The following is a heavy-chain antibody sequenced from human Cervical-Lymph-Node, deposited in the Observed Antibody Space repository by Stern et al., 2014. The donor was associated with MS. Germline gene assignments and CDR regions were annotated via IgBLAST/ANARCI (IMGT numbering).Heavy chain of an antibody. V-gene: IGHV1-69*01. CDR1: GGSFNTYN. CDR2: IIPILNNA. D-gene: IGHD3-3*01. Sequence: VQLVESGAEVKKPGSSVKVSCEASGGSFNTYNFGWVRQAPGQGLEWMGGIIPILNNADYAQTFEDRVTITADESTSTAYMELSSLRPEDTAIYDCAAGTIFGTWYFDLWGRGTLVTVSS. J-gene: IGHJ2*01. CDR3: AAGTIFGTWYFDL.